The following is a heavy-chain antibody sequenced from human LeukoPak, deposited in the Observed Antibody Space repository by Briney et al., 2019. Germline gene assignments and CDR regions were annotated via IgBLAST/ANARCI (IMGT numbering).Heavy chain of an antibody. CDR1: GFTFSSYA. J-gene: IGHJ4*02. V-gene: IGHV3-23*01. D-gene: IGHD1-26*01. Sequence: PGGSLRLSCAASGFTFSSYAMSWVRQAPGKGLEWVSAISGSGGSTYYADSVKGRFTISRDNSKNTLYLQMNSLRAEDTAVYYCAKDLNERRRWELGSFDYWGQGTLVTVSS. CDR3: AKDLNERRRWELGSFDY. CDR2: ISGSGGST.